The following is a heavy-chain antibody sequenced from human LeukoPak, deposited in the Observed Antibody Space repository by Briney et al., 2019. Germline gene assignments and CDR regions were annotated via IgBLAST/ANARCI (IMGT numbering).Heavy chain of an antibody. D-gene: IGHD6-13*01. J-gene: IGHJ4*02. CDR2: INHSGST. Sequence: PSETLSLTCAVYGGSFSGYYWSWIRQPPGKGLEWIGEINHSGSTNYNPSLKSRVTISVDTSKNQFSLRLSSVTAADTAVYYCARVRSTGIAEAGLDYLVLVTLVT. CDR1: GGSFSGYY. V-gene: IGHV4-34*01. CDR3: ARVRSTGIAEAGLDY.